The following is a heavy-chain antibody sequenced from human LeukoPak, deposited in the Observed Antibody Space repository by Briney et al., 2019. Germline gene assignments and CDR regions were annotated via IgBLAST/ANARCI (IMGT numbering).Heavy chain of an antibody. CDR2: INPNSGDT. J-gene: IGHJ4*02. Sequence: ASVKVSCKASGYTFTGYYMHWVRQAPGQGLEWMGWINPNSGDTNYAQRFQGRVTMTRDTSISTAYMELSRLGSDDTAVYYCARGVPPSYSSAWYVNYWGQRALVTVSS. CDR3: ARGVPPSYSSAWYVNY. D-gene: IGHD6-19*01. CDR1: GYTFTGYY. V-gene: IGHV1-2*02.